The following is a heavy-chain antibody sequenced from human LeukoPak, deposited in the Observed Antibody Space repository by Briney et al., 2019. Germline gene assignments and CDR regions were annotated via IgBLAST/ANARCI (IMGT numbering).Heavy chain of an antibody. V-gene: IGHV3-30*02. Sequence: GGSLRLSCAASGFTFSSYGMHWVRQAPGKGLERVAVIWYGGSNKYYADSVKGRFTISRDNSKNTLYLQMNSLRAEDTAVYYCAKEGIAARDYYYMDVWGKGTTVTVSS. CDR3: AKEGIAARDYYYMDV. D-gene: IGHD6-6*01. CDR2: IWYGGSNK. CDR1: GFTFSSYG. J-gene: IGHJ6*03.